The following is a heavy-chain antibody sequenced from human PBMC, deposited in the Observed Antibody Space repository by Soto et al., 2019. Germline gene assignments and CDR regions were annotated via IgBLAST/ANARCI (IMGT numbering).Heavy chain of an antibody. D-gene: IGHD5-12*01. CDR2: IIPIFGTA. V-gene: IGHV1-69*13. CDR1: GGTFSSYA. Sequence: GASVKVSCKASGGTFSSYAISWVRQAPGQGLEWMGGIIPIFGTANYAQKFQGRVTITADESTSTAYMELSSLRSEDTAVYYCARDLSAKRGYSGYDRDNWFDPWGQGTLVTVSS. J-gene: IGHJ5*02. CDR3: ARDLSAKRGYSGYDRDNWFDP.